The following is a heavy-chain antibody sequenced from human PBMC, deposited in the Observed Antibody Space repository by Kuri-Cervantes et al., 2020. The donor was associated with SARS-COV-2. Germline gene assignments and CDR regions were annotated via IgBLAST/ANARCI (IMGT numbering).Heavy chain of an antibody. Sequence: ASVKVSCKASGYTFTSYDINWVRQATGQGLEWMGWMNPNSGNTGYAQKFQGRVTMTRNTSISTAYMELSSLRSEDTAVYYCATRIVRLRPFAYWGQGTLVTVSS. D-gene: IGHD3-10*01. CDR3: ATRIVRLRPFAY. J-gene: IGHJ4*02. V-gene: IGHV1-8*02. CDR1: GYTFTSYD. CDR2: MNPNSGNT.